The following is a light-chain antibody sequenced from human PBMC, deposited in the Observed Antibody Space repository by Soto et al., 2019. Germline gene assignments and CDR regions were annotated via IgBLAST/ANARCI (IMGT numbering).Light chain of an antibody. CDR3: QQYASSPLT. V-gene: IGKV3-20*01. CDR1: QSVGGNF. CDR2: GAS. J-gene: IGKJ4*01. Sequence: EIVLTQSPGTLSVSPGERVALSCRASQSVGGNFLAWYQHKPGQAPRLLIHGASTRATGIPDRFSGSGSGTDFTLTISRLEPEDFAVFYCQQYASSPLTFGGGTKVETK.